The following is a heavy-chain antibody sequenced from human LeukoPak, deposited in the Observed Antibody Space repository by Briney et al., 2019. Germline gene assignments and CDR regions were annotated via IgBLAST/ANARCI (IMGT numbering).Heavy chain of an antibody. CDR3: AKDRDYGGNSAFDY. Sequence: GGSLRLSCAASGFTFDDYTMHWVRQAPGKGLEWVSLISWDGGSTYYADSVKGRFTISRDNNKNSLYLQMNSLRTEDTALYYCAKDRDYGGNSAFDYWGQGTLVTVSS. V-gene: IGHV3-43*01. D-gene: IGHD4-23*01. J-gene: IGHJ4*02. CDR2: ISWDGGST. CDR1: GFTFDDYT.